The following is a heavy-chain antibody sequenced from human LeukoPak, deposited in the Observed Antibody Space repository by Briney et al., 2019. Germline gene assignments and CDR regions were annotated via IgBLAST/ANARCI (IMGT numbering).Heavy chain of an antibody. CDR3: AKAPDSGYGFFDY. V-gene: IGHV3-23*01. D-gene: IGHD5-12*01. J-gene: IGHJ4*02. CDR2: ISGSGGST. Sequence: GGSLRLSCAASGFTFSTYAMTWVRQAPGKGLEWVSAISGSGGSTYYADSVKGRFTISRDNSKNTLYLQMNSLRAEDTAVYYCAKAPDSGYGFFDYWGQGTLVTVSS. CDR1: GFTFSTYA.